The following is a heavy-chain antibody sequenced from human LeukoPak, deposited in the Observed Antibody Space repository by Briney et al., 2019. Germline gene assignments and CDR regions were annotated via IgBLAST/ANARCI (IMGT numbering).Heavy chain of an antibody. V-gene: IGHV3-21*01. CDR3: ARGPPRNPFDY. Sequence: GGSLRLSCAASGFTFSSYSMNWVRQAPGKGLEWVSSISSSSSYIYYADSVKGRFTISRDNAKNSLYLQMSSLRAEDTAVYYCARGPPRNPFDYWGQGTLVTVSS. CDR1: GFTFSSYS. J-gene: IGHJ4*02. CDR2: ISSSSSYI.